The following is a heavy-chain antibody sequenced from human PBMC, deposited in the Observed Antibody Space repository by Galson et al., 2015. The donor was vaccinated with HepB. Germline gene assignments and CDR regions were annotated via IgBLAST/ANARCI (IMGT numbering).Heavy chain of an antibody. V-gene: IGHV3-7*01. D-gene: IGHD2-2*01. CDR1: GFTFSSHW. J-gene: IGHJ1*01. CDR3: AREEGSTTAAKF. Sequence: SLRLSCAASGFTFSSHWMSWVRPAPGQGLEWVANIKQDGSEEYYVDSVKGRFTISRDNAKNSLYLQMNSLRAEDTAVYYCAREEGSTTAAKFWGQGTLVTVSS. CDR2: IKQDGSEE.